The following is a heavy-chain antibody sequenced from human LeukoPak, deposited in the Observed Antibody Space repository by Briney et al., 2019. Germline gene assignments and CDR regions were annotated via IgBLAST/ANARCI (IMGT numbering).Heavy chain of an antibody. CDR3: ARDIVVVPAALDAFDI. V-gene: IGHV3-21*01. D-gene: IGHD2-2*01. CDR1: GFTFSSYS. CDR2: ISSSSSYI. Sequence: PGGPLRLSCAASGFTFSSYSMNWVRQAPGKGLEWVSSISSSSSYIYYADSVKGRFTISRDNAKNSLYLQMNSLRAEDTAVYYCARDIVVVPAALDAFDIWGQGTMVTVSS. J-gene: IGHJ3*02.